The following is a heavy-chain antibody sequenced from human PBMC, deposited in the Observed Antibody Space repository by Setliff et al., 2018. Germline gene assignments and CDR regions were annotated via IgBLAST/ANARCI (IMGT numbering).Heavy chain of an antibody. CDR3: ARVGSLAPLYYGNY. D-gene: IGHD3-10*01. CDR1: GFRFTSFG. Sequence: ASVKVSCKTSGFRFTSFGFSWVRQAPGQGLEWMGWINPNSGGTNYAQKFQGRVTMTRDTSISTAYMELSRLRSDDTAVYYCARVGSLAPLYYGNYWGQGTLVTVSS. V-gene: IGHV1-2*02. CDR2: INPNSGGT. J-gene: IGHJ4*02.